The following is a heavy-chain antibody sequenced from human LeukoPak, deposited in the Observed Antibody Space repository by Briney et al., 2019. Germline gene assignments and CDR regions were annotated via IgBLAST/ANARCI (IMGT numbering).Heavy chain of an antibody. V-gene: IGHV3-33*01. CDR1: GFTFSSYG. J-gene: IGHJ4*02. D-gene: IGHD6-19*01. CDR3: ARALERQWLVPSTPSSPLDY. Sequence: PGGSLRLSCAASGFTFSSYGMHWVRQAPGKGLEWVAVIWYDGSNKYYADSVKGRFTISRDNSKNTLYLQMNSLRAEDTAVYYCARALERQWLVPSTPSSPLDYWGQGTLVTVSS. CDR2: IWYDGSNK.